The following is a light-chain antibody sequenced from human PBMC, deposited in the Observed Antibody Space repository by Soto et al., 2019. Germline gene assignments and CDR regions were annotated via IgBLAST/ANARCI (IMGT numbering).Light chain of an antibody. V-gene: IGKV1-33*01. CDR3: QQYDKRIVT. CDR1: QDISNN. CDR2: DAS. J-gene: IGKJ3*01. Sequence: DIQMTQSPSSLSASVGDRVTFTCQASQDISNNLNWYQQKAGKPPKLLIYDASNLERGVPSRFSGGGSVTAFTFTISNLQPEDIATYYCQQYDKRIVTFGPGTKVDL.